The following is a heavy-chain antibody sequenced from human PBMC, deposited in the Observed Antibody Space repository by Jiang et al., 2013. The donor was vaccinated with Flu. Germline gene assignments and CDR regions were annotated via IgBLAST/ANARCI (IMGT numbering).Heavy chain of an antibody. CDR3: TTLNPVDIVVVVAADDAFDI. V-gene: IGHV3-15*01. Sequence: VQLVESGGGLVKPGGSLRLSCAASGFTFSNAWMSWVRQAPGKGLEWVGRIKSKTDGGTTDYAAPVKGRFTISRDDSKNTLYLQMNSLKTEDTAVYYCTTLNPVDIVVVVAADDAFDIWGQGTMVTVSS. CDR1: GFTFSNAW. CDR2: IKSKTDGGTT. D-gene: IGHD2-15*01. J-gene: IGHJ3*02.